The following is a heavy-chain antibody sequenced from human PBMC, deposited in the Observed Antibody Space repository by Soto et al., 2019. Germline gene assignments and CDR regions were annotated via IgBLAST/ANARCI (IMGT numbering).Heavy chain of an antibody. J-gene: IGHJ5*02. Sequence: EVQLLESGGGLVQPGGSLSLSCTASGFTLISYAINWVRRAPGKGLELVSATTGGAGLTYYADSVKGRFSVSSDSPGNTVYLQLNSLRPEATAVYYCATVDRGSVARPTRLDPWGQGTLVTVSS. V-gene: IGHV3-23*01. CDR3: ATVDRGSVARPTRLDP. CDR2: TTGGAGLT. CDR1: GFTLISYA. D-gene: IGHD2-21*01.